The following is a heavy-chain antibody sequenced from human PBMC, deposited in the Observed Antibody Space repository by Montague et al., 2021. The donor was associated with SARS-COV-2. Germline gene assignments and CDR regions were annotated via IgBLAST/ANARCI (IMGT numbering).Heavy chain of an antibody. CDR1: GGSITNNIDY. CDR3: ARLKRYFDSSGSPSAFDF. Sequence: SETLSLTCTVSGGSITNNIDYWAWIRQPPGKSLEWIGSIYYTGNTYYNPSLKSRVTISVVTSKNHFTLKLSSVTAAETAVYYCARLKRYFDSSGSPSAFDFWGQGTKVTVSS. J-gene: IGHJ3*01. CDR2: IYYTGNT. V-gene: IGHV4-39*02. D-gene: IGHD3-22*01.